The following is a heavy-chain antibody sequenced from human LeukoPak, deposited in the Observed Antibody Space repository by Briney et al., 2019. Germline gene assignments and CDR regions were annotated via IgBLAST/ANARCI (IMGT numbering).Heavy chain of an antibody. CDR3: ARVPARNDFWSGYSGYFDY. V-gene: IGHV1-18*01. CDR2: IRADNGNT. Sequence: ASVTVSCTASGYTFTSYGFSWVRQAPGQGLEWMGWIRADNGNTNYAQKVQGRVTMTTDTSTSTAYMQLWGLTSDDTAVYYCARVPARNDFWSGYSGYFDYWGQGTLVTVSS. D-gene: IGHD3-3*01. CDR1: GYTFTSYG. J-gene: IGHJ4*02.